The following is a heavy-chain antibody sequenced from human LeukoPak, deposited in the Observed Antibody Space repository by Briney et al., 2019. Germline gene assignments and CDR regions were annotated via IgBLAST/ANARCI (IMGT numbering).Heavy chain of an antibody. D-gene: IGHD3-9*01. CDR3: AKEWRYFDWLPVFDY. J-gene: IGHJ4*02. Sequence: GGSLRLSCAASGFTFSSYGMSWVRQAPGKGLEWVSAISGSGGSTYYADSVKGRFTISRDNSKNTLYLQMNSLRAEDTAVYYCAKEWRYFDWLPVFDYWGQGTLVTVSS. V-gene: IGHV3-23*01. CDR1: GFTFSSYG. CDR2: ISGSGGST.